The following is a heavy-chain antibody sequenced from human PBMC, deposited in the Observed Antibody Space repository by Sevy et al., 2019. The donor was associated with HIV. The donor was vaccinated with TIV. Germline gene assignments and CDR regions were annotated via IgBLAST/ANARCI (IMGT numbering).Heavy chain of an antibody. J-gene: IGHJ6*02. CDR1: GFAFSSSW. CDR3: ARLCTGFIYYYYYGMDV. V-gene: IGHV3-7*01. D-gene: IGHD2-2*01. CDR2: IKQDGSEK. Sequence: GGSLRLSCAASGFAFSSSWMTWVRQAPGKGLEWVANIKQDGSEKYYVDFLKGRFTISRDNAKSSLYLQMNSLRAEDTAVYYCARLCTGFIYYYYYGMDVWGQGTTVTVSS.